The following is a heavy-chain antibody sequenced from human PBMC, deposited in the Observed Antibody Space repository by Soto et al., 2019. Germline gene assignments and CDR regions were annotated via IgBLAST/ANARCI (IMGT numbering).Heavy chain of an antibody. J-gene: IGHJ6*02. D-gene: IGHD6-13*01. CDR3: ARAGGGSSWYYYYYGMDV. V-gene: IGHV4-31*02. CDR1: GGSISSGGFF. CDR2: IYYSGST. Sequence: PSETLSLPCTVSGGSISSGGFFWSWIRQHPGKGLEWIGYIYYSGSTYYNPSLKSRVTISVDTSKNQFSLKLSSVTAADTAVYYCARAGGGSSWYYYYYGMDVWGQGTTVT.